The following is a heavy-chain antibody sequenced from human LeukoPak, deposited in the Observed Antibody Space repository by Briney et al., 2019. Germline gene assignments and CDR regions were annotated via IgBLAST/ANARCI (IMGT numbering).Heavy chain of an antibody. Sequence: GGSLRLSCAASGFTFSSYAMSWVRQAPGKGLEWVSAISGSGGSTYYADSVKGRFTISRDNSKNTLYPQMNSLRAEDTAVYYCAKLGSGIIVVPAFYWGQGTLVTVSS. CDR1: GFTFSSYA. D-gene: IGHD2-2*01. J-gene: IGHJ4*02. CDR3: AKLGSGIIVVPAFY. CDR2: ISGSGGST. V-gene: IGHV3-23*01.